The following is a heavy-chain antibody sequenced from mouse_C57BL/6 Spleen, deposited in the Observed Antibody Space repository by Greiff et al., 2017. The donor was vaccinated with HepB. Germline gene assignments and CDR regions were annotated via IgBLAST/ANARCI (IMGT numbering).Heavy chain of an antibody. J-gene: IGHJ4*01. Sequence: QVHVKQPGAELVMPGASVKLSCKASGYTFTSYWMHWVKQRPGQGLEWIGEIDPSDSYTNYNQKFKGKSTLTVDKSSSTAYMQLSSLTSEDSAVYYCARSRDYHAMDYWGQGTSVTVSS. CDR2: IDPSDSYT. CDR1: GYTFTSYW. CDR3: ARSRDYHAMDY. V-gene: IGHV1-69*01.